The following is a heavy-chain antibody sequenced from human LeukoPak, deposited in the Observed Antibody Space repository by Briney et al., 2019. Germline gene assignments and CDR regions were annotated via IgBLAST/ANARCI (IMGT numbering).Heavy chain of an antibody. CDR3: VAYCSGGSCYSHYYMDV. J-gene: IGHJ6*03. V-gene: IGHV3-74*01. Sequence: GGSLRLSCAASGFTFSSYWMHWVRQAPGKGLVWVSRINSDGSSTSYADSVKGRFTISRDNAKNTLYLQMNSRRAEDTAVYYCVAYCSGGSCYSHYYMDVWGKGTTVTVSS. CDR2: INSDGSST. CDR1: GFTFSSYW. D-gene: IGHD2-15*01.